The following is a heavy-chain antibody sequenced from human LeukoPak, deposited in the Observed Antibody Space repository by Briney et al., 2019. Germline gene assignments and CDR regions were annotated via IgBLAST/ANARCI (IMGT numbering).Heavy chain of an antibody. V-gene: IGHV4-34*01. Sequence: SETLSLTCAVYGGSFSRYYWSWIRQSPGKGLEWIAEIDHRGDTNYNPSVKSRATISVDTSKNQFSLKVRSLSAADTAVYYCARGATISETGYFDFWGQGTPVTVSS. D-gene: IGHD5-24*01. CDR3: ARGATISETGYFDF. CDR1: GGSFSRYY. CDR2: IDHRGDT. J-gene: IGHJ4*03.